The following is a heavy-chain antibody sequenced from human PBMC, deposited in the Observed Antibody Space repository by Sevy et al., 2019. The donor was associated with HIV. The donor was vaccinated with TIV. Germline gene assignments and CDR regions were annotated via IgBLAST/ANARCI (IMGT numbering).Heavy chain of an antibody. CDR2: IKRKADGETT. Sequence: GGSLRLSCAASGFIFSNSWMTWVRQAPGKGLEWVGHIKRKADGETTDYAAPVKGRFTISRDDSKITLYLQMNSLKTEDTAVYYCFETFTEFDYWGQGTLVTVSS. J-gene: IGHJ4*02. V-gene: IGHV3-15*01. CDR1: GFIFSNSW. D-gene: IGHD3-16*01. CDR3: FETFTEFDY.